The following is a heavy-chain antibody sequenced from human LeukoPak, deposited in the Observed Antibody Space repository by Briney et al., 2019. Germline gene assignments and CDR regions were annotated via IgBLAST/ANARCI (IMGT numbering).Heavy chain of an antibody. J-gene: IGHJ4*02. CDR3: ARDVGSHYYDSSGYYGVHY. V-gene: IGHV3-30-3*01. CDR1: GFTFSSYA. Sequence: GGSLRLSCAAPGFTFSSYAMHWVRQAPGKGLEWVAVISYDGSNKYYADSVKGRFTISRDNSKNTLYLQMNSLRAEDTAVYYCARDVGSHYYDSSGYYGVHYWGQGTLVTVSS. D-gene: IGHD3-22*01. CDR2: ISYDGSNK.